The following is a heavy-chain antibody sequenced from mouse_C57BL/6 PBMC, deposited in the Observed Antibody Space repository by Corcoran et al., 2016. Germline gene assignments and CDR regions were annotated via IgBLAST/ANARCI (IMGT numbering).Heavy chain of an antibody. V-gene: IGHV1-26*01. D-gene: IGHD2-3*01. CDR3: ARVYLYYFDY. J-gene: IGHJ2*01. CDR2: INPNNGGT. Sequence: EVQLQQSGPELVKPGASVKISCKASGYTFTDYYMNWVKQSHGKSLEWIGDINPNNGGTSYNQKFKGKATLTVDKSSSTAYMELHSLTSEDSAVYFCARVYLYYFDYWGQGTTLTVSS. CDR1: GYTFTDYY.